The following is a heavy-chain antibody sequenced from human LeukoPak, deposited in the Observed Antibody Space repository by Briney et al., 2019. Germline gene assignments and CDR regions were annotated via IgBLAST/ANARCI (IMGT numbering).Heavy chain of an antibody. J-gene: IGHJ4*02. D-gene: IGHD5-24*01. CDR2: INHSGST. CDR3: ARGNHRRWLQSTVVDY. Sequence: KSSETLSLTCAVYGGSFSGYYWSWIRQPPGKGLEWIGEINHSGSTNYNPSLKSRVTISVDTSKNQFSLKLSSVTAADTAVYYCARGNHRRWLQSTVVDYWGQGTLVTVSS. V-gene: IGHV4-34*01. CDR1: GGSFSGYY.